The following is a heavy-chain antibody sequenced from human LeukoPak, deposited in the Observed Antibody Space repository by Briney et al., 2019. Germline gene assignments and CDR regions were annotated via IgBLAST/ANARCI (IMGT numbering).Heavy chain of an antibody. J-gene: IGHJ4*02. CDR3: ARHNGGGVGSYVAPGPPDYFDY. V-gene: IGHV4-59*01. Sequence: SSETLSLTCTVSGGSISTYYWSWIRQPPGEGLEWIGSIYYSGTTHSNPSLKSRATISVDTSKNHLSLKVSSVTAADTAVYYCARHNGGGVGSYVAPGPPDYFDYWGQGTLVTVSS. CDR2: IYYSGTT. CDR1: GGSISTYY. D-gene: IGHD1-26*01.